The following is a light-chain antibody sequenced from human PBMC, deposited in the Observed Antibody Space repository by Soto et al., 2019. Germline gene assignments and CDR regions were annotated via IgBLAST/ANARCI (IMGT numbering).Light chain of an antibody. CDR3: QVWDSSNDHRV. CDR1: NIRSTS. Sequence: SYELTQPPSVSVAPGQTARINRGGNNIRSTSVHWYQQRPGQAPVLVVYDDSDRPSGIPERISGSNSGNTATLTISSVEACDEADYYCQVWDSSNDHRVFGGGTKLTVL. J-gene: IGLJ3*02. CDR2: DDS. V-gene: IGLV3-21*02.